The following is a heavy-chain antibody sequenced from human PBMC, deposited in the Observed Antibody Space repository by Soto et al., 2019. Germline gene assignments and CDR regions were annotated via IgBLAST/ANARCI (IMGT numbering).Heavy chain of an antibody. CDR2: IIPIFGTA. Sequence: QVQLVQSGAGVKKPGSSVKVSCKASGGTFSSYAISWVRQAPGQGLEWMGGIIPIFGTANYAQKFQGRVTITADESTSTAYMELSSLRSEDTAVYYCASLVYDFWSGSTHYYYYGMDVWGQGTTVTVSS. V-gene: IGHV1-69*01. CDR3: ASLVYDFWSGSTHYYYYGMDV. J-gene: IGHJ6*02. D-gene: IGHD3-3*01. CDR1: GGTFSSYA.